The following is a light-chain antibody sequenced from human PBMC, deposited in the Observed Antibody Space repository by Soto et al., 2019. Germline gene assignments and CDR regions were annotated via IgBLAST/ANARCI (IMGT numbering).Light chain of an antibody. Sequence: SYELTQPPSVSVAPGQPATIACGGDNIGSKSVHWYQQKPGQAPVLVVYDDTDRPSGIPERFSGSNSGIAATLIITRVEAGDGADYYCQVWDRSSDHVIFGGGTKVTVL. CDR1: NIGSKS. CDR3: QVWDRSSDHVI. V-gene: IGLV3-21*02. J-gene: IGLJ2*01. CDR2: DDT.